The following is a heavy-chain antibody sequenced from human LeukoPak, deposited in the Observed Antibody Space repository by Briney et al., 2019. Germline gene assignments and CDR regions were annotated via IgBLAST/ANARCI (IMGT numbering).Heavy chain of an antibody. D-gene: IGHD6-13*01. CDR1: GYSFTGYF. J-gene: IGHJ4*02. CDR2: INPNSGGT. V-gene: IGHV1-2*02. CDR3: ARAQSLTAPAGTFANS. Sequence: ASVKVSCKASGYSFTGYFLHWVRRAPGQGFEWMGWINPNSGGTYYTQRFQGRVTMTRDTSISTAYMELSSLRSDDTAVYYCARAQSLTAPAGTFANSWGQGTLVTVSS.